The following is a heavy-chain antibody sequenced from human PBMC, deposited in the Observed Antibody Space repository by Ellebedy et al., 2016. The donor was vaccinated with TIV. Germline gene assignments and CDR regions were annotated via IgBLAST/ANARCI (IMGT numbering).Heavy chain of an antibody. J-gene: IGHJ5*02. D-gene: IGHD2-8*01. CDR3: ARVDCTNGVCYFDGLHWFDP. CDR2: IRSTSSDK. V-gene: IGHV3-21*01. Sequence: GESLKISCVASGFTFSNYNMNWVRQPPGKGLEWVSSIRSTSSDKYYAESVKGRFTISRDNAQNSLFLQMNSLRAEDTAVYYCARVDCTNGVCYFDGLHWFDPWGQGTLVTVSS. CDR1: GFTFSNYN.